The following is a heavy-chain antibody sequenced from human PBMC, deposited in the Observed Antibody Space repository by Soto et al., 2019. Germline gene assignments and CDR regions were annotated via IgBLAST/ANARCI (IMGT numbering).Heavy chain of an antibody. J-gene: IGHJ4*02. CDR1: GVSISSGSYY. CDR3: ARDGDGYNY. D-gene: IGHD5-12*01. CDR2: IYSSGST. V-gene: IGHV4-61*01. Sequence: SESLSLTCTVSGVSISSGSYYWSWIRQPPGKGLEWIGYIYSSGSTSYNPSLKSRVTISVDTSKNQFSLKLSSVTAADTAVYYCARDGDGYNYWGQGTPVTVSS.